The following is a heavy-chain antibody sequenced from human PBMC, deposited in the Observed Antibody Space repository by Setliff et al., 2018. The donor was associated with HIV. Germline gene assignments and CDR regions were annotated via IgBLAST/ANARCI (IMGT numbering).Heavy chain of an antibody. CDR3: ARGSRYYGSGSPDH. D-gene: IGHD3-10*01. CDR1: GFTFSSYA. Sequence: PGGSLRLSCAASGFTFSSYAMSWVRQAPGGGLEYVSAISGSGGVTYYADSVKGRFTLSRDTSKDTLYLQMNSLRAEDTAVYYCARGSRYYGSGSPDHWGQGTLVTVSS. J-gene: IGHJ4*02. CDR2: ISGSGGVT. V-gene: IGHV3-23*01.